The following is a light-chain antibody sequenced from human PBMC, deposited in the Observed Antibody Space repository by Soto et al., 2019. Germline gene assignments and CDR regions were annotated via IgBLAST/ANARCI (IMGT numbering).Light chain of an antibody. CDR2: VNSDGSH. CDR3: QTWGTGIWV. J-gene: IGLJ3*02. Sequence: QSVLTQSPSASASLGDSVKLTCSLSSGHSSYAIAWHQQQPEKGPRYLMKVNSDGSHSKGDGIPDRFSGSSSGAERYLTISSLQSEDEADYYCQTWGTGIWVFGGGTKVTVL. CDR1: SGHSSYA. V-gene: IGLV4-69*01.